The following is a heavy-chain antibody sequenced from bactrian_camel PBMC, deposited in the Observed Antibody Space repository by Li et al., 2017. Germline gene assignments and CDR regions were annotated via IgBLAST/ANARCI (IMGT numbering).Heavy chain of an antibody. CDR3: AAGWSFGVGTLLRRHYNY. CDR2: IDSGGSTT. D-gene: IGHD3*01. Sequence: VQLVESGGGLVQPGGSLRLSCAASGFTFRNYDMIWVRQAPGKGREWVASIDSGGSTTYYADSVKGRFTISQDNAKNMVYLQVNGLKAEDTAMYYCAAGWSFGVGTLLRRHYNYWGQGTQVTVS. CDR1: GFTFRNYD. J-gene: IGHJ4*01. V-gene: IGHV3S40*01.